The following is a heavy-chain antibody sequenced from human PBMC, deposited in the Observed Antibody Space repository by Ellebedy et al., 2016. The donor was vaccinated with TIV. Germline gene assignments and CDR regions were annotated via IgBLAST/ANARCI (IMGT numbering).Heavy chain of an antibody. V-gene: IGHV1-46*04. Sequence: AASVKVSCKASGYTFSNYFMHWVRQAPGQGLEWMGIINPSGGSTTYAQKLQGRVTMTRDTSTSTVYMELSSLRSEDTAVYYCARGKSSGHFDYWGQGTLVTVSS. CDR2: INPSGGST. CDR3: ARGKSSGHFDY. CDR1: GYTFSNYF. D-gene: IGHD3-22*01. J-gene: IGHJ4*02.